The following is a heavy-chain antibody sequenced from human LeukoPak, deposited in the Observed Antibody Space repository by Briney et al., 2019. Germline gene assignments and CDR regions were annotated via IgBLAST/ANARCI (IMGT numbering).Heavy chain of an antibody. V-gene: IGHV3-7*01. J-gene: IGHJ4*02. Sequence: PGGSLRLSCAASGFDFSTSWMGWVRQAPGKGLKWVINISPDGNERYSVDSVKGRFTISRDNAENSLYLQMKGLEVEDTAMYYCTRDGSGWSVYWGQGALVTVSS. CDR2: ISPDGNER. CDR3: TRDGSGWSVY. CDR1: GFDFSTSW. D-gene: IGHD6-19*01.